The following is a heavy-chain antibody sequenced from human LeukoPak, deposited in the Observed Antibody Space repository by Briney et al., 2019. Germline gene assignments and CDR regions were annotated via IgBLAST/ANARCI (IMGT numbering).Heavy chain of an antibody. CDR1: GYTFTRYY. D-gene: IGHD1-26*01. J-gene: IGHJ6*03. CDR3: ASQGSGSYYGYYYYYMDV. V-gene: IGHV1-2*02. Sequence: ASVKVSCKASGYTFTRYYMHWVRQAPGQGLEWMGWINPNSGGTNYAQKFQGRVTMTRDTSISTAYMELSRLRSDDTAVYYCASQGSGSYYGYYYYYMDVWGKGTTVTVSS. CDR2: INPNSGGT.